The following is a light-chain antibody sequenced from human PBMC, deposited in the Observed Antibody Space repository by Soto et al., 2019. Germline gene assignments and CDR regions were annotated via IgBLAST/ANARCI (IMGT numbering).Light chain of an antibody. V-gene: IGKV1-39*01. CDR3: KQNYSTSHT. CDR2: AAT. CDR1: QTITTY. Sequence: DIKMTQSPSSLSASVGDRVTITCRAGQTITTYLNWYQHKTGKATNLLIYAATSLQSGVKSRLSGSGSGTDFTLNISSMQTEEFATYYCKQNYSTSHTFGQGTKVDI. J-gene: IGKJ1*01.